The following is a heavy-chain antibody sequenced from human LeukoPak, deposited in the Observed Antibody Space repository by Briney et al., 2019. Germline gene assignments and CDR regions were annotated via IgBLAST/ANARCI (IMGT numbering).Heavy chain of an antibody. CDR2: ISGRGGSI. CDR1: GFTFSDYA. Sequence: AGGSLRLSCTASGFTFSDYAMSWVRQAPGMGLEWVSGISGRGGSIRYADSVKGRFIISRDNSKNTLYLQMNSLRAEDTAVYYCAKGGDGYNFYFDYWGQETLVTVSS. CDR3: AKGGDGYNFYFDY. V-gene: IGHV3-23*01. J-gene: IGHJ4*02. D-gene: IGHD5-24*01.